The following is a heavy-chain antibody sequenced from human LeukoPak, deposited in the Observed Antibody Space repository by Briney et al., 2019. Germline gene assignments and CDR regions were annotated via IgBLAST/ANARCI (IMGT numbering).Heavy chain of an antibody. J-gene: IGHJ4*02. CDR2: IIPIFGTA. CDR3: AESSGGEYYFDY. V-gene: IGHV1-69*05. CDR1: GGTFSSYA. D-gene: IGHD1-14*01. Sequence: SVKVSCKASGGTFSSYAISWVRQAPGQGLEWMGRIIPIFGTANYAQKFHGRVTITTDESTSTAYMELSSLRSEDTAVYYCAESSGGEYYFDYWGQGTLVTVSS.